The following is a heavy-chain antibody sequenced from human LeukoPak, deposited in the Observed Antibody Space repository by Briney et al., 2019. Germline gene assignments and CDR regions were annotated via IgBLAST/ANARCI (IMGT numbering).Heavy chain of an antibody. CDR2: IYTSGTI. Sequence: KPSETLSLICTVSGGSISSYYWSWIRQPAGTALEWIGRIYTSGTITYNPSLKSRVTMSVDTSKNQFSLKLSSVTAADTAVYYCARDSGTTGEVKFDPWGQGTLVTVSS. CDR3: ARDSGTTGEVKFDP. V-gene: IGHV4-4*07. CDR1: GGSISSYY. D-gene: IGHD3-10*01. J-gene: IGHJ5*02.